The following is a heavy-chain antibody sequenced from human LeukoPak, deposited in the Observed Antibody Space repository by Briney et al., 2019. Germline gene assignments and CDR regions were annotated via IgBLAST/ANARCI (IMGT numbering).Heavy chain of an antibody. D-gene: IGHD5-18*01. CDR2: IIPIFGTA. CDR3: ARSTVDTAMVSPRSFDY. J-gene: IGHJ4*02. Sequence: SSVKVSCKASGGTFSSYAISWVRQAPGQGLEGMGGIIPIFGTANYAQKFQGRVTITADESTSTAYMELSSLRSEDTAVYYCARSTVDTAMVSPRSFDYWGQGTLVTVSS. V-gene: IGHV1-69*01. CDR1: GGTFSSYA.